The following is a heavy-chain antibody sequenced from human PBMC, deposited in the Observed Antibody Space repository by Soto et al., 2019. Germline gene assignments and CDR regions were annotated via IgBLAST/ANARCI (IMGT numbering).Heavy chain of an antibody. D-gene: IGHD2-8*01. CDR1: GFTFSSYW. V-gene: IGHV3-74*01. CDR3: VGRGSLVYAITNYFDY. J-gene: IGHJ4*02. CDR2: INSDGSST. Sequence: PGGSLRLSCAASGFTFSSYWMHWVRQAPGKGLVWVSRINSDGSSTSYADSVKGRFTISRDNAKNTLYLQMNSLRAEDTAVYYCVGRGSLVYAITNYFDYWDQGTLVTVSS.